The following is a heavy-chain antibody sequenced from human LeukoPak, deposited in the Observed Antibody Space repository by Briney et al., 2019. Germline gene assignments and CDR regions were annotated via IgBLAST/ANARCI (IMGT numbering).Heavy chain of an antibody. CDR2: ISGSGGTT. CDR1: GFTFNNYA. D-gene: IGHD1-14*01. J-gene: IGHJ6*02. CDR3: AKVSGGGLYYDGMDV. V-gene: IGHV3-23*01. Sequence: GGSLRLSRAASGFTFNNYAMNWVRQAPGKGLEWVSVISGSGGTTYYADSVKGRFTISRDSSKNTLYLQMNSLRAEDTAVYYCAKVSGGGLYYDGMDVWGQGTTVTVSS.